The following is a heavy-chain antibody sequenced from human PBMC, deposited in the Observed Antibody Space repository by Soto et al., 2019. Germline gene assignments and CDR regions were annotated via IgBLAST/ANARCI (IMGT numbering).Heavy chain of an antibody. J-gene: IGHJ5*02. CDR1: GGSISSGGYY. CDR3: SSGLFCSCSSCYDPNDTNWFDP. V-gene: IGHV4-31*03. CDR2: IYYSGST. D-gene: IGHD2-2*01. Sequence: PSETLSLTCTVSGGSISSGGYYWSWIRQHPGKGLEWIGYIYYSGSTYYNPSLKSRVTISVDTSKNQFSLKLSSVTAADMAVYYCSSGLFCSCSSCYDPNDTNWFDPWGQGTLVTVSS.